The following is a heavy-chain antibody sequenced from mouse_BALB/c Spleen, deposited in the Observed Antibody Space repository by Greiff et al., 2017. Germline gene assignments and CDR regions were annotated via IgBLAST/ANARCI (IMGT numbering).Heavy chain of an antibody. Sequence: VQLQQSGPGLVAPSQSLSITCTVSGFSLTSYDISWIRQPPGKGLEWLGVIWTGGGTNYNSAFMSRLSISKDNSKSQVFLKMNSLQTDDTAIYYCVRYGTRGYFDYWGQGTTLTVSS. CDR2: IWTGGGT. V-gene: IGHV2-9-2*01. CDR3: VRYGTRGYFDY. CDR1: GFSLTSYD. J-gene: IGHJ2*01. D-gene: IGHD2-10*02.